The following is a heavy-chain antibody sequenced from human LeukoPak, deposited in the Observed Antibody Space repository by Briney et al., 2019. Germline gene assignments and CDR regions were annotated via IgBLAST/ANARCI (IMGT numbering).Heavy chain of an antibody. CDR2: IGPGGDI. J-gene: IGHJ4*02. Sequence: GGSLRLSCVASGFSFTAYSMNWVRQAPGRGLEWISYIGPGGDIYYADSVTGRFTVSRDIAKNSLYLQMNGLRVEDAAVYYCARRFDSWGQGTLVTVSS. V-gene: IGHV3-48*01. CDR3: ARRFDS. CDR1: GFSFTAYS.